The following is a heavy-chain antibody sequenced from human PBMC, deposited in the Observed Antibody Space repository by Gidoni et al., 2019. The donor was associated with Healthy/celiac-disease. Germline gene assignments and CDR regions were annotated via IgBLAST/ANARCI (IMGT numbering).Heavy chain of an antibody. CDR2: ISWNSGSI. D-gene: IGHD1-26*01. CDR3: AKDISRSRDEWELAFDI. Sequence: EVQLVASGGGLVQPGRSLRLSCAASGFTFDDYAMRWVRQAPGKGLGWVSGISWNSGSIGYANYVKGRFTISRDNAKNSLYLQMNSLRAEDTALYYCAKDISRSRDEWELAFDIWGQGTMVTVSS. J-gene: IGHJ3*02. CDR1: GFTFDDYA. V-gene: IGHV3-9*01.